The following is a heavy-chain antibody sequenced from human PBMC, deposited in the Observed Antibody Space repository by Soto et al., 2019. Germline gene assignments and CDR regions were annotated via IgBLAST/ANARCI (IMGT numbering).Heavy chain of an antibody. Sequence: PSETLSLTCTVSGGSMISYYWSWIRQPPGRGLEWIGFIYYAGSTKYNPSLNSRVTISVDTSKNQFSLKLTSVTAADTAVYYCARDGIAAAAPWAYYYDSSGYPRLHWGQGTLVTVSS. CDR3: ARDGIAAAAPWAYYYDSSGYPRLH. D-gene: IGHD3-22*01. CDR1: GGSMISYY. CDR2: IYYAGST. J-gene: IGHJ4*02. V-gene: IGHV4-59*12.